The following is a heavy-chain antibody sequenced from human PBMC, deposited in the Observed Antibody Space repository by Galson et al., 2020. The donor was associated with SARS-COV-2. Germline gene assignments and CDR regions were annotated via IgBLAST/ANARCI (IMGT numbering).Heavy chain of an antibody. CDR1: GASISSGGYS. CDR2: ISHSVST. J-gene: IGHJ3*02. CDR3: ARGEGITIFGVVIIGAFDI. V-gene: IGHV4-30-2*01. Sequence: SETLSLTCAVSGASISSGGYSWSWIRQPPGKGLEWIWYISHSVSTYYNPSLQSRLTISGDRSKNQFSLKLSSVTAADTAVYYCARGEGITIFGVVIIGAFDIWGQGTMVTVSS. D-gene: IGHD3-3*01.